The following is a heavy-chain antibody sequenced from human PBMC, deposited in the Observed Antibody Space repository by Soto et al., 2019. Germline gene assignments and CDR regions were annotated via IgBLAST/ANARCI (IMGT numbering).Heavy chain of an antibody. CDR3: ARDHTGYYYGMDV. CDR2: IYYSGST. V-gene: IGHV4-59*01. D-gene: IGHD4-17*01. Sequence: QVQLQESGPGLVKPSETLSLTCTVSGGSISSYYWSWIRQPPGKGLEWIGYIYYSGSTNYNPSLKSRVTISVDTSKNQFSLKLSSVTAADTAVYYCARDHTGYYYGMDVWGQGTTVTVSS. CDR1: GGSISSYY. J-gene: IGHJ6*02.